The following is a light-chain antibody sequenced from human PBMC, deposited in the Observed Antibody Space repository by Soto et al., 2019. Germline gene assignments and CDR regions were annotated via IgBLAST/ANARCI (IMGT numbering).Light chain of an antibody. J-gene: IGLJ2*01. CDR2: DDS. V-gene: IGLV3-21*02. CDR1: DIGTKS. CDR3: HLWDNTSDQPV. Sequence: SYELTQPPSVSVTPGQTARIPCGGNDIGTKSVHWYQQKPDQSPVLVVYDDSDRPSGIPERFSGSNSGNAATLTISRVEAGDEADYYCHLWDNTSDQPVFGGGTKL.